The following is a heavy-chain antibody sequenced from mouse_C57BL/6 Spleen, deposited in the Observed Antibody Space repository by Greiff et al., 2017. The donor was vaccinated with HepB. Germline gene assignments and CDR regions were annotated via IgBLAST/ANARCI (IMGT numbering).Heavy chain of an antibody. CDR2: IDPETGGT. CDR1: GYTFTDYE. CDR3: TRSPPCLLGFDY. J-gene: IGHJ2*01. Sequence: QVQLKESGAELVRPGASVTLSCKASGYTFTDYEMHWVKQTPVHGLEWIGAIDPETGGTAYNQKFKGKAILTADKSSSTAYMELRSLTSEDSAVYYCTRSPPCLLGFDYWGQGTTLTVSS. D-gene: IGHD1-1*01. V-gene: IGHV1-15*01.